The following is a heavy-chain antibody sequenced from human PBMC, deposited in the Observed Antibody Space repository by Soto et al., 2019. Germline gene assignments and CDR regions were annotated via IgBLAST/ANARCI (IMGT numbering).Heavy chain of an antibody. CDR3: ARGLAPYGDPDFDS. CDR1: GGSINIHA. V-gene: IGHV4-59*11. Sequence: PSETLSVTCTVSGGSINIHAWSWIRQPPGKGLEWIGYIYYSGITDYNPSLTSRVTMSLDTSKNQFSLRLSSVTAADTAVYYCARGLAPYGDPDFDSWGQGTLVTGSS. J-gene: IGHJ5*01. D-gene: IGHD4-17*01. CDR2: IYYSGIT.